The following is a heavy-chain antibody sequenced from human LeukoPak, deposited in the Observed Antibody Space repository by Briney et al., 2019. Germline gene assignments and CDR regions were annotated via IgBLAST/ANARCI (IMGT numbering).Heavy chain of an antibody. Sequence: SETLSLTCTVSGGSISSYYWSWIRQPPGKGLEWIGYIYYSGSTNYNPSLKSRVAISVDTSKNQFSLKLSSVTAADTAVYYCARARRICSGGSCYSYWYFDLWGRGTLVTVSS. J-gene: IGHJ2*01. CDR1: GGSISSYY. CDR3: ARARRICSGGSCYSYWYFDL. V-gene: IGHV4-59*01. D-gene: IGHD2-15*01. CDR2: IYYSGST.